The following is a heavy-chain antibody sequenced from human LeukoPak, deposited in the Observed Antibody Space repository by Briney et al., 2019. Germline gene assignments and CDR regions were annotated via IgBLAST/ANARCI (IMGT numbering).Heavy chain of an antibody. Sequence: ASVKVSCKTSGYTFTSYSISWVRQAPGQGLEWMGWISGYSGNTHYAQKLQGRVTMTTDTSTSTAYMELSSLKSDDTAMYYCARSSGSANYYPPVFFLHWGQGTLVTVSS. V-gene: IGHV1-18*01. CDR2: ISGYSGNT. J-gene: IGHJ1*01. CDR3: ARSSGSANYYPPVFFLH. CDR1: GYTFTSYS. D-gene: IGHD1-26*01.